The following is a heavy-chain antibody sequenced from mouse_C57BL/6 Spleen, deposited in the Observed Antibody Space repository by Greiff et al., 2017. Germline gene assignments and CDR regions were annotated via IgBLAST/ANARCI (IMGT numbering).Heavy chain of an antibody. CDR2: IRNKANGYTT. D-gene: IGHD2-1*01. CDR3: ARYEGVTYAMDY. CDR1: GFTFTDYY. V-gene: IGHV7-3*01. Sequence: EVQRVESGGGLVQPGGSLSLSCAASGFTFTDYYMSWVRQPPGKALEWLGFIRNKANGYTTEYSASVKGRFTISRDNSQSILYLQMNALRDEDSATYYCARYEGVTYAMDYWGQGTSVTVSS. J-gene: IGHJ4*01.